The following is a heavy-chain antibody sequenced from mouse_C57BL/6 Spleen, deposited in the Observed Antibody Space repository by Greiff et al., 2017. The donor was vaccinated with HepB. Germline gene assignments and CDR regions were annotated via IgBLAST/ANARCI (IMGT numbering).Heavy chain of an antibody. D-gene: IGHD2-4*01. Sequence: EVKLMEPGEGLVKPGGSLKLSCAASGFTFSSYAMSWVRQTPEKRLEWVAYISSGSDYIYYADTVKGRFTISRDNASNTLYLQMSSLKSEDTAMYYCTREGDYDRCYFDYWGQGTTLTVSS. J-gene: IGHJ2*01. CDR2: ISSGSDYI. CDR1: GFTFSSYA. CDR3: TREGDYDRCYFDY. V-gene: IGHV5-9-1*02.